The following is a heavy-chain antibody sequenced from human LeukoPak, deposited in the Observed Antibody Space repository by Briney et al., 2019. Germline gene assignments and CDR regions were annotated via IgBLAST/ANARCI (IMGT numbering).Heavy chain of an antibody. CDR2: ISYDGSNK. D-gene: IGHD1-20*01. J-gene: IGHJ5*02. CDR3: ARGTYNWNLRWFDP. V-gene: IGHV3-30-3*01. Sequence: HSGGSLRLSCAASGFTFSSYAMHWVRQAPGKGLEWVAVISYDGSNKYYADSVKGRFTISRDNSKNTLYLQMNSLRAEDTAVYYCARGTYNWNLRWFDPWGQGTLVTVSS. CDR1: GFTFSSYA.